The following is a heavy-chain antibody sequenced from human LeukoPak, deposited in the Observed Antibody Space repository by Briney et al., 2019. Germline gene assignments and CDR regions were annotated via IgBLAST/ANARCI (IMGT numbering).Heavy chain of an antibody. J-gene: IGHJ4*02. CDR3: ARDGSGFGELLD. CDR2: ISSSSSYI. CDR1: GFTFSSYS. Sequence: GGSLRLSCAASGFTFSSYSMNWVRQAPGKGLDWVSSISSSSSYIYYADSVKGRFTISRDNAKNSLYLQMNSLRAEDTAVYYCARDGSGFGELLDWGQGTLVTVSS. V-gene: IGHV3-21*01. D-gene: IGHD3-10*01.